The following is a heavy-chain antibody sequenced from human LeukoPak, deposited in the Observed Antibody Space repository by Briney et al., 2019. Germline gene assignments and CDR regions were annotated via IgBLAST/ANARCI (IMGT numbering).Heavy chain of an antibody. J-gene: IGHJ4*02. CDR3: ARNSVNGDLRYFDY. CDR2: ISYDGSNK. Sequence: GGSLRLSCAASGFTFSSYGMHWVRQAPGKGLEWVAVISYDGSNKYYADSVKGRFTISRDNSKNTLYLQMNSLRAEDTAVYYCARNSVNGDLRYFDYWGQGTLVTVSS. CDR1: GFTFSSYG. V-gene: IGHV3-30*03. D-gene: IGHD4-17*01.